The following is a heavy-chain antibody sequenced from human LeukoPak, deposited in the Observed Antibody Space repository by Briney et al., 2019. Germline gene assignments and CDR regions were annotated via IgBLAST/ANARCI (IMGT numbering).Heavy chain of an antibody. J-gene: IGHJ6*04. Sequence: SETLSLTCTVSGGSISSSSYYWGWIRQPPGKGLEWIGSIYYSGSTYYNPSLKSRVTISVDTSKNQFSLKLSSVTAADTAVYYCARQGIAAAGTMDVWGKGTTVTVSS. V-gene: IGHV4-39*01. CDR1: GGSISSSSYY. CDR2: IYYSGST. D-gene: IGHD6-13*01. CDR3: ARQGIAAAGTMDV.